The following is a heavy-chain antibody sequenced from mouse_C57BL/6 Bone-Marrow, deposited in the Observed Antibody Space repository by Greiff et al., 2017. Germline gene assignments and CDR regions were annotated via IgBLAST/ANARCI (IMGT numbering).Heavy chain of an antibody. V-gene: IGHV1-50*01. CDR1: GYTFTSYW. J-gene: IGHJ2*01. D-gene: IGHD2-3*01. CDR2: IDPSDSYT. Sequence: QVQLQQPGAELVKPGASVKLSCKASGYTFTSYWMQWVKQRPGQGLEWIGEIDPSDSYTNYNQKFKGKATLTVDTSSSTAYMQLSSLTSADSAVYYCARDGYYGYWGQGTTLTVSS. CDR3: ARDGYYGY.